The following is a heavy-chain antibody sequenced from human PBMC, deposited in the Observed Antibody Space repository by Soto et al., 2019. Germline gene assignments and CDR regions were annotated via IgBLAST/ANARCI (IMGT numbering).Heavy chain of an antibody. J-gene: IGHJ6*02. CDR2: IIPIFGTA. CDR1: GGTFSSYA. CDR3: ARPNLAGVPAAIFYYYGMDV. Sequence: EASVKVSCKASGGTFSSYAISWVRQAPGEGLEWMGGIIPIFGTANYAQKFQGRVTITADESTSTAYMELSRLRSEDTAVYYCARPNLAGVPAAIFYYYGMDVWGQGTTVTVSS. V-gene: IGHV1-69*13. D-gene: IGHD2-2*02.